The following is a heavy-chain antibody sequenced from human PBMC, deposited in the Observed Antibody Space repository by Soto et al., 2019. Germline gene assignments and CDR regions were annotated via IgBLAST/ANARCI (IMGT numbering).Heavy chain of an antibody. CDR1: GFTFSSYA. CDR2: ISGSGGST. Sequence: GGSLRLSCAASGFTFSSYAMSWVRQAPGKGLEWVSAISGSGGSTYYADSVKGRFTISRDNSKNTLYLQMNSLRAEDTAVYYCAKGVDYDFWSGYRPHGGFDPWGQGTLVTVSS. V-gene: IGHV3-23*01. CDR3: AKGVDYDFWSGYRPHGGFDP. D-gene: IGHD3-3*01. J-gene: IGHJ5*02.